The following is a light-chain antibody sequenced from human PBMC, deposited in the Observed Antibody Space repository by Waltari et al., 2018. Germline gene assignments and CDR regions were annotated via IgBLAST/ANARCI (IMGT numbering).Light chain of an antibody. CDR1: QSVSSN. Sequence: EIVVTQSPATLSVSPGERATLSCRASQSVSSNLAWYQQKPGQAPRLLIYGASPRATGIPARFSGSGSGTEFTLTISSLQFEDFAVYYCQQYNNWPPTWTFGQETKVEIK. V-gene: IGKV3-15*01. CDR3: QQYNNWPPTWT. CDR2: GAS. J-gene: IGKJ1*01.